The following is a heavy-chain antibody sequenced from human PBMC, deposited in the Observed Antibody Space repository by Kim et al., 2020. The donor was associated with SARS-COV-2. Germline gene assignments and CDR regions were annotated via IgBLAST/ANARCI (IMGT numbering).Heavy chain of an antibody. CDR1: GGSFSGYY. CDR3: ARGRGLGNYFDY. D-gene: IGHD7-27*01. V-gene: IGHV4-34*01. J-gene: IGHJ4*02. CDR2: INHSGST. Sequence: SETLSLTCAVYGGSFSGYYWSWIRQPPGKGLEWIGEINHSGSTNYNPSLKSRVTISVDTSKNQFSLKLSSVTAADTAVYYCARGRGLGNYFDYWGQGTLVTVSS.